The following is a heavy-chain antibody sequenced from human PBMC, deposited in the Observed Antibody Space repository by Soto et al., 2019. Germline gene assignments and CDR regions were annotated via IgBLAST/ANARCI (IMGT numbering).Heavy chain of an antibody. CDR2: IYYTGST. D-gene: IGHD1-20*01. V-gene: IGHV4-59*08. CDR1: GGSISRYY. J-gene: IGHJ4*02. CDR3: ATYNRPPYHFDY. Sequence: PSETLSLTCTVSGGSISRYYWTWIRQPPGKRLEWIGYIYYTGSTNYNPSLQSRVAMSIDTSKNQFSLNLRSVTAADTAIYFCATYNRPPYHFDYWGQGAPVTVSS.